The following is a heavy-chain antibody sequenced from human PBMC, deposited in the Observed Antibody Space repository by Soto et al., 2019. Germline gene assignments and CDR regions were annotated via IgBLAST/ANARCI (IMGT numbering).Heavy chain of an antibody. V-gene: IGHV3-15*01. J-gene: IGHJ4*02. D-gene: IGHD5-18*01. CDR2: IKKKSDGGTT. CDR3: VTEGYIYSYHALDS. Sequence: PGGSLSLSCAASGFTFSNAWMSWVRQTPGKGLEWVGRIKKKSDGGTTDYAAPVKGRFTISRDDSKNTLYLQMNSLQTEDTAVYFCVTEGYIYSYHALDSWGQGTLVTVSS. CDR1: GFTFSNAW.